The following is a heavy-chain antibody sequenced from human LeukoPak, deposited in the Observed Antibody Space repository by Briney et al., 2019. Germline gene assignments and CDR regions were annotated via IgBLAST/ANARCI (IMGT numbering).Heavy chain of an antibody. D-gene: IGHD2-2*01. CDR3: AREELVPAATWPPYYYYGMDV. CDR1: GFTFSSYA. V-gene: IGHV3-30-3*01. J-gene: IGHJ6*02. CDR2: ISYDGSNK. Sequence: GRSLRLSCAASGFTFSSYAMHWVRQAPGKGLEWVAVISYDGSNKYYADSVKGRFTISRDNSKNTLYLQMNSLRAEDTAVYYWAREELVPAATWPPYYYYGMDVWGQGTTVTVSS.